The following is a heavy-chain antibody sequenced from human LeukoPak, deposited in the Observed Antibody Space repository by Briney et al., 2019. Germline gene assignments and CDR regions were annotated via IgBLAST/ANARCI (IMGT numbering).Heavy chain of an antibody. CDR3: ARDLYCSGICCYGGRGY. CDR2: ISYDGNNK. CDR1: GFIFSSYA. J-gene: IGHJ4*02. V-gene: IGHV3-30*04. D-gene: IGHD2-2*01. Sequence: PGGSLRLSCVVSGFIFSSYAMHWVRQAPGKGLEWVTIISYDGNNKYYADSVKGRFTISRDNSKNTLYLQMNRLRAEDTAVYYCARDLYCSGICCYGGRGYWGQGTVVTVSS.